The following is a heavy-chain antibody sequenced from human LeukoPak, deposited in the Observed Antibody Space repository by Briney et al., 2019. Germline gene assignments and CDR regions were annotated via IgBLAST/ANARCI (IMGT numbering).Heavy chain of an antibody. Sequence: PSETLSLTCTVSGGSISSYYWSWIRQPPGKGLEWIGYIYYSGSTNCNPSLKSRVTISVDTSKNQFSLKLSSVTAADTAVYYCAGGTTVTTVSCDYWGQGTLVTVSS. J-gene: IGHJ4*02. V-gene: IGHV4-59*08. CDR2: IYYSGST. CDR3: AGGTTVTTVSCDY. D-gene: IGHD4-17*01. CDR1: GGSISSYY.